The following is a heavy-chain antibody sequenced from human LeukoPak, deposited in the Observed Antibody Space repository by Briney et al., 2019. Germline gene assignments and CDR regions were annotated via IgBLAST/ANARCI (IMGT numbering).Heavy chain of an antibody. CDR2: INHSGST. V-gene: IGHV4-34*01. D-gene: IGHD2-2*01. Sequence: PSETLSLTCAVYGGSFSGYYWSWIRQPPGKGLEWLGEINHSGSTNYNPSLKSRVTISVDTSKNQFSLKLSSVTAADTAVYYCARGGYCSSTSCPDEHFDYWGQGTLVTVSS. CDR3: ARGGYCSSTSCPDEHFDY. CDR1: GGSFSGYY. J-gene: IGHJ4*02.